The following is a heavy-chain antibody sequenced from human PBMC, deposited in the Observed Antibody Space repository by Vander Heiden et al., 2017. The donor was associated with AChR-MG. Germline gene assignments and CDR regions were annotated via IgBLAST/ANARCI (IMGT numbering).Heavy chain of an antibody. V-gene: IGHV4-39*01. CDR2: VFHTGIT. CDR1: GGSIPSGSDH. Sequence: QLQLQESGPGLVKPSETLPLTCTVSGGSIPSGSDHWGWIRQPPGKGLEWIGSVFHTGITYYNPSLKSRLTISVDTSKSQFSLKLTSVTAADTAVYYCARHVGDSKYYFDYWGQGTLVTVSS. CDR3: ARHVGDSKYYFDY. D-gene: IGHD2-15*01. J-gene: IGHJ4*02.